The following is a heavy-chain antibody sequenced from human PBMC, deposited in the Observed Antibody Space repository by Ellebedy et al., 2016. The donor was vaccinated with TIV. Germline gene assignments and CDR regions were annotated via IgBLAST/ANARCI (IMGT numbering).Heavy chain of an antibody. D-gene: IGHD3-9*01. J-gene: IGHJ4*02. Sequence: GESLKISXAASGFTFSSYAMSWVRQAPGKGLEWVSAISGSGGSTYYADSVKGRFTISRDNSKNTLYLQMNSLRAEDTAVYYCAKGDLTGYYTGDYWGQGTLVTVSS. CDR1: GFTFSSYA. V-gene: IGHV3-23*01. CDR2: ISGSGGST. CDR3: AKGDLTGYYTGDY.